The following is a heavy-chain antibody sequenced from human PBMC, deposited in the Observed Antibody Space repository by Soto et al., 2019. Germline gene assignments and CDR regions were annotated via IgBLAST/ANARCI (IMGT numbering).Heavy chain of an antibody. CDR2: ISSNGGST. V-gene: IGHV3-64D*06. Sequence: GGSLRLSCSASGFTFSSYAMHWVRQAPGKGLEYVSAISSNGGSTYYADSVKGRFTISRDNSKNTLYLQMSSLRAEDTAVYYCVKAYCGGDCFRYYFDYWGQGTLVTVSS. CDR1: GFTFSSYA. D-gene: IGHD2-21*02. CDR3: VKAYCGGDCFRYYFDY. J-gene: IGHJ4*02.